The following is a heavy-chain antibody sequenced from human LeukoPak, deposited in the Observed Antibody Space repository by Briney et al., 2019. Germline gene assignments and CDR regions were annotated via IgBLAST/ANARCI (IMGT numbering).Heavy chain of an antibody. V-gene: IGHV3-23*01. J-gene: IGHJ4*02. CDR3: AKAPSSGWRHLDY. CDR1: GFTFSSYA. Sequence: PGGSLRLSCAASGFTFSSYAMSWVRQAPGKGLEWVSAISGSGGSTYYADSVKGRFTISRDNSKNTLYLQMNSLGAEDTAVYYCAKAPSSGWRHLDYWGQGTLVTVSS. CDR2: ISGSGGST. D-gene: IGHD6-19*01.